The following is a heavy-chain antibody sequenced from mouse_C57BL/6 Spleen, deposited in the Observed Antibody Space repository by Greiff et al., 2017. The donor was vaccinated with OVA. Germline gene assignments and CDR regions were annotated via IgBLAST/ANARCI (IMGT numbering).Heavy chain of an antibody. D-gene: IGHD1-1*01. Sequence: EVQLQESGGGLVKPGGSLKLSCAASGFTFSDYGMHWVRQAPEKGLEWVAYISSGSSTIYYADTVKGRFTISRDNAKNTLFLQMTSLRSEDTAMYYCAKFYYGSSYGYFDVWGTGTTVTVSS. CDR2: ISSGSSTI. CDR3: AKFYYGSSYGYFDV. V-gene: IGHV5-17*01. CDR1: GFTFSDYG. J-gene: IGHJ1*03.